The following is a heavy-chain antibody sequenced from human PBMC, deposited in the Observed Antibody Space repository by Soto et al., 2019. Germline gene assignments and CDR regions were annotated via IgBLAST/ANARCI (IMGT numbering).Heavy chain of an antibody. CDR2: INAGYGNT. D-gene: IGHD2-15*01. Sequence: ASVKVSCKASGYTFSSYAMHWVRQAPGQRLEWMGWINAGYGNTKSSQKFQDRVTISRDTSASTAYMELTSLRAEDTAVYYCARPPVIDIVVPPDYWGQGTLVTVSS. J-gene: IGHJ4*02. CDR3: ARPPVIDIVVPPDY. CDR1: GYTFSSYA. V-gene: IGHV1-3*01.